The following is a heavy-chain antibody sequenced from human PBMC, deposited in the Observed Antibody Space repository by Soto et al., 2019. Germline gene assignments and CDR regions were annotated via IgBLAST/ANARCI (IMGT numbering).Heavy chain of an antibody. CDR3: ARVHTHKTFDF. Sequence: ASVKVSCKASGYVFSNYGISWVRQAPGQGLEWMGWINPENGDTDYAQNLHDRVTMTTDKSTSTAYMDLRILRSDDTALYFCARVHTHKTFDFWGQGTLVTVSS. CDR2: INPENGDT. D-gene: IGHD2-21*01. J-gene: IGHJ4*02. V-gene: IGHV1-18*01. CDR1: GYVFSNYG.